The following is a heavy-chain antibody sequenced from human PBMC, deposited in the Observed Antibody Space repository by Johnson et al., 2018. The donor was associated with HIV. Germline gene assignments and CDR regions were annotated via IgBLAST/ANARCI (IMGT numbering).Heavy chain of an antibody. CDR2: ISYDGSNK. J-gene: IGHJ3*01. CDR1: GFTFSSYA. CDR3: ATSGLFVLVIYDPDVCDF. V-gene: IGHV3-30*04. D-gene: IGHD2-8*02. Sequence: QVQLLESGGGVVQSGRSLRLSCAASGFTFSSYAMHWVRQAPGKGLEWVAVISYDGSNKYYADSVKGRFTISRDNSNNTLYLQMNRLSAEDTAVYYCATSGLFVLVIYDPDVCDFWGKGTMVTVSA.